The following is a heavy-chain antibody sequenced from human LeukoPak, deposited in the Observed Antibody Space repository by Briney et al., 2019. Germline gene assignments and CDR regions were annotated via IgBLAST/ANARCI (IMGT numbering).Heavy chain of an antibody. CDR3: ARDRDWGCSYCSY. V-gene: IGHV3-74*01. CDR1: GFTFSSHW. CDR2: INSDGSTT. J-gene: IGHJ4*02. Sequence: GGSLRLSCAASGFTFSSHWMHWVRQAPGKGLVWVSRINSDGSTTTYADSVKGRFTISRDNANNTLYLQMSSLRAEDTAVYYCARDRDWGCSYCSYWGQGTLVTVSS. D-gene: IGHD7-27*01.